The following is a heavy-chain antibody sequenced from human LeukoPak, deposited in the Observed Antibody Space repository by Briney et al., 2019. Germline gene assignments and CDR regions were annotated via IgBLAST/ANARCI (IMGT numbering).Heavy chain of an antibody. CDR1: GGTFSSYT. V-gene: IGHV1-69*04. Sequence: SVKVSCKASGGTFSSYTISWVRQAPGQGLEWMGRIIPIVGIANYAQKFQGRVTITADKSTSTAYMELSSLRSEDTAVYYCARDYYYDSSGYYDRARPFDYWGQGTLVTVSS. D-gene: IGHD3-22*01. CDR2: IIPIVGIA. J-gene: IGHJ4*02. CDR3: ARDYYYDSSGYYDRARPFDY.